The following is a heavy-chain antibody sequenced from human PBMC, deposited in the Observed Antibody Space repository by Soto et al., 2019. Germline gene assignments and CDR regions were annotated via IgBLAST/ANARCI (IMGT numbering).Heavy chain of an antibody. D-gene: IGHD2-15*01. CDR1: GFTFSKYV. CDR2: ISDDGSSK. J-gene: IGHJ5*02. CDR3: ARGLIVVVARDWFDP. Sequence: QVQLVESGGGVVQPGRSLRLSCAASGFTFSKYVMHWVRQAPGKGLEWVAVISDDGSSKYYAESVKGRFNISRDNSKKTLYLQMNRVRTEDTAVYYCARGLIVVVARDWFDPWGQGTLVTVSA. V-gene: IGHV3-30-3*01.